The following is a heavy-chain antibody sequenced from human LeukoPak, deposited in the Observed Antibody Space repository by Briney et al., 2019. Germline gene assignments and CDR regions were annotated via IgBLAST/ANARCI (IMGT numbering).Heavy chain of an antibody. CDR1: GFTFSSYA. CDR3: AKDVGPFIIAAAGTDLLDY. Sequence: GGSLRLFCAASGFTFSSYAMSWVRQAPGKGLEWVSAISGSGGSTYYADSVKGRFTISRDNSKNTLYLQMNSLRAEDTAVYYCAKDVGPFIIAAAGTDLLDYWGQGTLVTVSS. D-gene: IGHD6-13*01. CDR2: ISGSGGST. V-gene: IGHV3-23*01. J-gene: IGHJ4*02.